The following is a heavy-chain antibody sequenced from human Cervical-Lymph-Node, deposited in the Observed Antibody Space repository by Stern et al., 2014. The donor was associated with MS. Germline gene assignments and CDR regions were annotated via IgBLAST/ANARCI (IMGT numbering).Heavy chain of an antibody. CDR1: GFTFISYC. CDR3: AKDRGGSYYVYYGMDV. Sequence: QVQLVESGGGVVQPGRSLRLSCEASGFTFISYCMHWVRPAPGKGLEWVAVLSNDGSKKYHAASRNGRFTIPRDNSKNTLYLQMNSLRAEDTAVYYCAKDRGGSYYVYYGMDVWGPGTTVTVSS. D-gene: IGHD1-26*01. V-gene: IGHV3-30*18. J-gene: IGHJ6*02. CDR2: LSNDGSKK.